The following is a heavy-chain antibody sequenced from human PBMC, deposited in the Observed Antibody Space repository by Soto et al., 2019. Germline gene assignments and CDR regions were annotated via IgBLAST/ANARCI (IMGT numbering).Heavy chain of an antibody. J-gene: IGHJ4*02. CDR2: INPSGGST. CDR1: GYTFTSYY. CDR3: ARWGYYDSSGYSPGPPFDY. V-gene: IGHV1-46*01. Sequence: QVQLVQSGAEVKKPGASVKVSCKASGYTFTSYYMHWVRQAPGQGLEWMGIINPSGGSTSYAQKFQGRVTMTRDTSTSTVYMEVSSLRSEDTAVYYCARWGYYDSSGYSPGPPFDYWGQGTLVTVSS. D-gene: IGHD3-22*01.